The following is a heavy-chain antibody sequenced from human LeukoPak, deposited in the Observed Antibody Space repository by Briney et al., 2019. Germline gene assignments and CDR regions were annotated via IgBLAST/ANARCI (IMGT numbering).Heavy chain of an antibody. V-gene: IGHV3-33*01. CDR1: GFTFSNYG. CDR2: IWYDGSNK. J-gene: IGHJ3*02. Sequence: GGSLRLSCAASGFTFSNYGMHWVRQAPGKGLEWVTIIWYDGSNKYCADSVKGRFTISRDNSKNTLFLQMNSLRAEDTAVYYCARDKLTGNAFDIWGQGTMVTVSS. CDR3: ARDKLTGNAFDI. D-gene: IGHD3-10*01.